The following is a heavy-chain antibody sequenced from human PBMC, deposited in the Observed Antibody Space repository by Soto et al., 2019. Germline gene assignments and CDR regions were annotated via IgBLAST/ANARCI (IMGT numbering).Heavy chain of an antibody. V-gene: IGHV4-39*01. CDR3: ARLGYRDAFDI. D-gene: IGHD2-15*01. Sequence: PSETLSLTCTVSGGSISSSSYYWGWIRQPPGKGLEWIGSIYYSGSTYYNPSLKSRVTISVDTSKNQFSLKLSSVTAADTAVYYCARLGYRDAFDIWGQGTMVTVS. CDR1: GGSISSSSYY. CDR2: IYYSGST. J-gene: IGHJ3*02.